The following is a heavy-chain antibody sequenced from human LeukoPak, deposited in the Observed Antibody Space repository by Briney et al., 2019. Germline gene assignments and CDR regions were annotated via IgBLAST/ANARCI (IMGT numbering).Heavy chain of an antibody. CDR3: AKADYSYYMDV. V-gene: IGHV3-23*01. J-gene: IGHJ6*03. CDR2: ISATGSTT. CDR1: RFTFSNYA. Sequence: GGSLRLSCAASRFTFSNYAMSWVRQAPGKGLEWVSAISATGSTTYYADSVKGRFTISRDNSKNTLYLQMSSLRAEDTAVYECAKADYSYYMDVWGKGTTVTVSS.